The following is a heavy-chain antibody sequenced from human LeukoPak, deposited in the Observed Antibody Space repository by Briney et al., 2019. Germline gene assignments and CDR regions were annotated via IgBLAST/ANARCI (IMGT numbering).Heavy chain of an antibody. V-gene: IGHV3-48*03. CDR3: ARDGGWGYYFDY. CDR2: IDTSDSTI. CDR1: GFTFSSYE. J-gene: IGHJ4*02. Sequence: GGSLRLSFAASGFTFSSYEMNWVRQAPGKGLEWVSYIDTSDSTIYYADSVKGRFTISRDNAKNSLYLQMHNLRAEDTALYYCARDGGWGYYFDYWGQGTRVTVSS. D-gene: IGHD2-15*01.